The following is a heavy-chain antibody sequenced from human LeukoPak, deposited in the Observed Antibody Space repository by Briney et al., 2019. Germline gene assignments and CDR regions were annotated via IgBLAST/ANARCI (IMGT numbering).Heavy chain of an antibody. J-gene: IGHJ4*02. V-gene: IGHV5-51*01. CDR2: IFPDNSNT. Sequence: GGSLQISCTASGYIFASSWIAWVRQLPGKGLEWMGIIFPDNSNTGYNPSFQGQVTMSADKSVSTAYLQWSSLKASDTAIYYCARQTRRTAMEDRRIDYWGQGTLVIVSS. CDR1: GYIFASSW. CDR3: ARQTRRTAMEDRRIDY. D-gene: IGHD1-1*01.